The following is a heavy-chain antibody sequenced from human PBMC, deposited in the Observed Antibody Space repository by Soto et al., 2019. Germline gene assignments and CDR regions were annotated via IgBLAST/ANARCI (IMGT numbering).Heavy chain of an antibody. V-gene: IGHV1-2*04. CDR1: GYTFTGYY. J-gene: IGHJ6*02. CDR3: ARERNYDILTGYPYYYYYGMDV. D-gene: IGHD3-9*01. Sequence: ASVKVSCKASGYTFTGYYMHWVRQAPGQGLEWMGWINPNSGGTNYAQKFQGWVTMTRGTSISTAYMELSRLRSDDTAVYYCARERNYDILTGYPYYYYYGMDVWGQGTTVTVSS. CDR2: INPNSGGT.